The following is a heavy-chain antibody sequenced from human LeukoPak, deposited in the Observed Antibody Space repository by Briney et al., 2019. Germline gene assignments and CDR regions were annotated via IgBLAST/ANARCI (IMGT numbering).Heavy chain of an antibody. CDR2: ISSSGSTI. J-gene: IGHJ6*02. CDR3: ASSGYYAYYYYGMDV. CDR1: GFTFSSYE. Sequence: GGSLRLSCAASGFTFSSYEMNWARQAPGKGLEWVSYISSSGSTIYYADSVKGRFTISRDNAKNSLYLQMNSLRAEDTAVYYCASSGYYAYYYYGMDVWGQGTTVTVSS. D-gene: IGHD3-22*01. V-gene: IGHV3-48*03.